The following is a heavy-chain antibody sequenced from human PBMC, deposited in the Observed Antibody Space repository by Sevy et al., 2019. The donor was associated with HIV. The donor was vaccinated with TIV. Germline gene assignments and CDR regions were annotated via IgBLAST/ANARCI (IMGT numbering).Heavy chain of an antibody. D-gene: IGHD3-22*01. CDR1: GFTFDDYA. V-gene: IGHV3-9*01. Sequence: GGFLRLSCAASGFTFDDYAMHCVRQAPGKGLEWVSGISWNSGSIGYADSVKVRFTISRDNAKNSLYRQMNSLRAEDTALYYCAKDMSNYYDSSGYWTSFDYWGQGTLVTVSS. CDR3: AKDMSNYYDSSGYWTSFDY. J-gene: IGHJ4*02. CDR2: ISWNSGSI.